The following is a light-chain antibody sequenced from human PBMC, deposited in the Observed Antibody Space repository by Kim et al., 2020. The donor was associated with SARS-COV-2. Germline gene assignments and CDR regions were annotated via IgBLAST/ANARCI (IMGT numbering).Light chain of an antibody. CDR2: RNT. J-gene: IGLJ3*02. CDR3: AAWDTRLRYWV. CDR1: STHFGDQA. Sequence: RQTATLTCTADSTHFGDQAAAWLQQHQGHPPKILSYRNTGRPSGISERFSASRSGNTASLTITVLQPEDEADYYCAAWDTRLRYWVFGGGTQLTVL. V-gene: IGLV10-54*01.